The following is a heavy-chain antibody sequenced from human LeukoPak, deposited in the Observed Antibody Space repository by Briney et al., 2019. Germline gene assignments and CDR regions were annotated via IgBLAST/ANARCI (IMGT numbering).Heavy chain of an antibody. Sequence: SETLSLTCTVSGGSISSYNWSWIRQPPGKGLEWIGYIYYSGSTNYNPSLKSRVTISVDTSKNQFSLKLSSVTAADTAVYYCAREAYYYDSSGYPGWYFDLWGRGTLVTVSS. D-gene: IGHD3-22*01. V-gene: IGHV4-59*01. CDR1: GGSISSYN. CDR2: IYYSGST. J-gene: IGHJ2*01. CDR3: AREAYYYDSSGYPGWYFDL.